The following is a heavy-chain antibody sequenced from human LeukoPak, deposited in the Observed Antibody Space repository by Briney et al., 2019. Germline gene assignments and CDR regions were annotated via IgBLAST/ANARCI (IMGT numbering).Heavy chain of an antibody. D-gene: IGHD3-3*01. CDR3: ARLSAAVHLGAFDL. CDR2: IHTSGSN. V-gene: IGHV4-4*09. J-gene: IGHJ3*01. Sequence: SETLCLTCAVSGVSISPYYWAWLRQPPGKGLEWIGYIHTSGSNNQYPSLKSRVTISVDKSKNHFSLRLTSVTAADTAVYYCARLSAAVHLGAFDLWGQGTMVTVSS. CDR1: GVSISPYY.